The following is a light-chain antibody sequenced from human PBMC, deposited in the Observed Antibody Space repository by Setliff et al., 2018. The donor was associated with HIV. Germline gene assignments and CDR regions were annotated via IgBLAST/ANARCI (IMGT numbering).Light chain of an antibody. V-gene: IGLV2-14*03. Sequence: QSALTQPASVSGSPGQSITISCTGTSSDVGGYNYVSWYQQHPGKAPKLMIFDVTNRPSGVSNRFSGSKSGNTASLTISGLQSEDEADYYCSSYTSSSTLLFGGGTK. CDR2: DVT. J-gene: IGLJ2*01. CDR3: SSYTSSSTLL. CDR1: SSDVGGYNY.